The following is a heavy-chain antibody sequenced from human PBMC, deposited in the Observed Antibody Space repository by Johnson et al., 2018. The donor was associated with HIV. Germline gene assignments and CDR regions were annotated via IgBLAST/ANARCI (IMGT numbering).Heavy chain of an antibody. CDR2: IYSGGSI. CDR1: GFTVSNNY. J-gene: IGHJ3*02. Sequence: MLLVESGGGVVQPGGSLRLSCAVSGFTVSNNYMNWVRQAPGKGLEWVSVIYSGGSIYSVDSVKGRFTIYRDNSKNTPYLQMNSLRAEDTAVYYCVSSAQWSGWPPGAFDIWGQGTMGTVSS. V-gene: IGHV3-53*01. D-gene: IGHD6-19*01. CDR3: VSSAQWSGWPPGAFDI.